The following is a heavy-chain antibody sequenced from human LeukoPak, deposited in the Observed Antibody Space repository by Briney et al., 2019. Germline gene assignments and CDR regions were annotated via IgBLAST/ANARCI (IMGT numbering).Heavy chain of an antibody. Sequence: SVKVSCKASGGTFSSYAISWVRQAPGQGLEWMGRIIPILGIANYAQKFQGRVTITADKSTSTAHMELSSLRSEDTAVYYCASIAAAGTPSDYWGQGTLVTVSS. J-gene: IGHJ4*02. D-gene: IGHD6-13*01. V-gene: IGHV1-69*04. CDR2: IIPILGIA. CDR3: ASIAAAGTPSDY. CDR1: GGTFSSYA.